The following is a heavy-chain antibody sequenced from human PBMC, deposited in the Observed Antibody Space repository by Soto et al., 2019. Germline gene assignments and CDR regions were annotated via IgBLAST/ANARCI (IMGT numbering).Heavy chain of an antibody. V-gene: IGHV4-39*01. CDR3: ARHKPPRGAGTYYYYYYGMDV. D-gene: IGHD1-1*01. CDR2: IYYSGST. Sequence: PSETLSLTCTVSGGSISSSSYYWGWIRQPPGKRLEWIGSIYYSGSTYYNPSLKSRVTISVDTSKNQFSLKLSSVTAADTAVYYCARHKPPRGAGTYYYYYYGMDVWGQGTTVTVSS. CDR1: GGSISSSSYY. J-gene: IGHJ6*02.